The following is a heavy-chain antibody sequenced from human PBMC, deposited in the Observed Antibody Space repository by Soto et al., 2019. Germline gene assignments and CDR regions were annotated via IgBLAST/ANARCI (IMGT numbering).Heavy chain of an antibody. D-gene: IGHD3-10*01. CDR1: GGTFSSYA. CDR2: IIPIFGTA. CDR3: ASNGFGETYYYGMDV. Sequence: QVQLVQSGAEVKKPGSSVKVSCKASGGTFSSYAINWVRQAPGQGLEWMGGIIPIFGTADYAQKFQGRVTITADGSTSTAHMELSSLRSEDTAVYYCASNGFGETYYYGMDVWGQGTTVTVSS. V-gene: IGHV1-69*12. J-gene: IGHJ6*02.